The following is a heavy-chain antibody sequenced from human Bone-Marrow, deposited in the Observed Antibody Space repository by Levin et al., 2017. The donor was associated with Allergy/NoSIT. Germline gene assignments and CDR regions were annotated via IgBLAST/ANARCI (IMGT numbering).Heavy chain of an antibody. V-gene: IGHV5-51*01. D-gene: IGHD2-2*01. Sequence: PGESLKISCKGSGYSYTNYWIGWVRQMPGKGLEWMGVIYPGDSDTRYSPSFQGQVTISADKSIRTAYLQWSNLKASDTAVYYCARQDQLRLKYGMDVWGQGTTVTVSS. CDR3: ARQDQLRLKYGMDV. CDR2: IYPGDSDT. CDR1: GYSYTNYW. J-gene: IGHJ6*02.